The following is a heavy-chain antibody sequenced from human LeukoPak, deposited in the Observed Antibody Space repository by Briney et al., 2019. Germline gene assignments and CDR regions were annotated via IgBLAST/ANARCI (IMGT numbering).Heavy chain of an antibody. CDR3: AREGYYYDSSGYTIEIDY. D-gene: IGHD3-22*01. Sequence: GASVKVSCKASGYTFTGYYMHWVRQAPGQGLEWMGRINPNSGGTNYAQKFQGRVTMTGDTSISTAYMELSRLRSDDTAVYYCAREGYYYDSSGYTIEIDYWGQGTLVTVSS. J-gene: IGHJ4*02. V-gene: IGHV1-2*06. CDR1: GYTFTGYY. CDR2: INPNSGGT.